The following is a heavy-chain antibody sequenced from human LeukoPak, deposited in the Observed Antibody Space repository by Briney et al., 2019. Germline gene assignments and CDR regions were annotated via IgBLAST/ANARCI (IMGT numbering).Heavy chain of an antibody. CDR1: GGTFSSYA. V-gene: IGHV1-2*02. D-gene: IGHD3-10*01. Sequence: ASVKVSCTASGGTFSSYAISWVRQAPGQGLEWMGWINPNSGGTNYAQKFQGRVTMTRDTSISTAYMELSGLRSDDTAVYYCAREPYDSGSFRTDYYYMDVWGKGTTVTISS. CDR3: AREPYDSGSFRTDYYYMDV. J-gene: IGHJ6*03. CDR2: INPNSGGT.